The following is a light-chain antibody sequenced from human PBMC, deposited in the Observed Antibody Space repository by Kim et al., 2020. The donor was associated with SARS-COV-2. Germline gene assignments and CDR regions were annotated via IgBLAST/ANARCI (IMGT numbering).Light chain of an antibody. J-gene: IGKJ3*01. CDR2: GAS. CDR1: QGIRNY. Sequence: ASVRDSVTVSCRATQGIRNYFVWYQQKPGKAPKLLIYGASTLQSGVPSRFSGSGSGSEFTLTITSLQPEDFATYYCQQLDTSPFTFGPGTKVDIK. CDR3: QQLDTSPFT. V-gene: IGKV1-9*01.